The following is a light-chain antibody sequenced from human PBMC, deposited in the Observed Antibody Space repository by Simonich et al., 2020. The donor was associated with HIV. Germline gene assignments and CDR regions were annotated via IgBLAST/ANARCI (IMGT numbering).Light chain of an antibody. J-gene: IGKJ5*01. CDR1: QSVASN. CDR2: GSS. CDR3: QKYNSAPFT. Sequence: EILMTQSPATLSVSPGKRATLSCRTSQSVASNLAWYQQKPGQAPRLLIYGSSSSATGIPARFSGSGFGTEFTLTISSMQSEDFATYYCQKYNSAPFTFGQGTRLEIK. V-gene: IGKV3-15*01.